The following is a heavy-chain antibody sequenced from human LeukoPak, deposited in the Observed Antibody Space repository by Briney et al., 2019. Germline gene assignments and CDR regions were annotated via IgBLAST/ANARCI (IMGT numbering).Heavy chain of an antibody. Sequence: GGSLRLSCAASGFTFSSYDMHWVRQAPGKGLEWVAVISYDASNKYYADSVKGRFTISRDNSKNTLSLQMHSLRAEDTAVYYCAKSARFCTNDVCYTNYYYGMDVWGQGTTVTVSS. V-gene: IGHV3-30*18. CDR1: GFTFSSYD. CDR2: ISYDASNK. D-gene: IGHD2-8*01. J-gene: IGHJ6*02. CDR3: AKSARFCTNDVCYTNYYYGMDV.